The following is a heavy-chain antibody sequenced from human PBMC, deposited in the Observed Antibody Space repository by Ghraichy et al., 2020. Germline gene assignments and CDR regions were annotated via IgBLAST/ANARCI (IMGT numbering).Heavy chain of an antibody. D-gene: IGHD6-13*01. CDR2: IYYSGST. CDR1: GGSISSSSYY. Sequence: ESLNISCTVSGGSISSSSYYWGWIRQPPGKGLEWIGSIYYSGSTYYNPSLKSRVTISVDTSKNQFSLKLSSVTAADTAVYYCARHRTSYSSSGYGFGVDYWGQGTLVTVSS. V-gene: IGHV4-39*01. J-gene: IGHJ4*02. CDR3: ARHRTSYSSSGYGFGVDY.